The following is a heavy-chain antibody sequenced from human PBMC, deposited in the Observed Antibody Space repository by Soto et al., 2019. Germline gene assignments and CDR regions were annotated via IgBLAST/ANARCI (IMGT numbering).Heavy chain of an antibody. CDR3: AREWELENWFDP. J-gene: IGHJ5*02. Sequence: SSETLSLTCTLSGGSISSISYYWGWIRQPPGKGLEWIGSIYYSGSTYYNPSLKNRVTISVNTSKKQIPLKLSSVTAADTAVYYRAREWELENWFDPWGQGTLVTVSS. CDR1: GGSISSISYY. V-gene: IGHV4-39*02. D-gene: IGHD1-26*01. CDR2: IYYSGST.